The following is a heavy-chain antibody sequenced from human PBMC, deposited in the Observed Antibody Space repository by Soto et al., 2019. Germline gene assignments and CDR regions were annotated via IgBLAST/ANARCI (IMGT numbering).Heavy chain of an antibody. V-gene: IGHV3-74*01. CDR3: ASIGEPPFDC. Sequence: EVQLVESGGGLVQPGGSLRLSCAASGFTFSSSWMHWVRQAPGKGLVWVSRINGDGGTTDYADSVKGRFTISRDNAKNTLYLQMHSLRGEDTAVYYFASIGEPPFDCWGQGTLVTVSS. CDR1: GFTFSSSW. D-gene: IGHD3-3*01. J-gene: IGHJ4*02. CDR2: INGDGGTT.